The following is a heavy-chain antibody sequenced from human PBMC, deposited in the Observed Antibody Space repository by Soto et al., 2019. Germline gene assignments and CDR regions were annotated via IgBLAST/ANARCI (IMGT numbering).Heavy chain of an antibody. CDR2: ISYDGSNK. CDR3: AKLYVVFNTFDY. CDR1: GFTFSSYG. J-gene: IGHJ4*02. Sequence: QVQLVESGGGVVQPGRSLRLSCAASGFTFSSYGMHWVRQAPGKGLEWVAVISYDGSNKYYADSVKGRFTISRDNSKNTLYLQMNSLRAEDTAVYYCAKLYVVFNTFDYWGQGTLVTVSS. D-gene: IGHD2-15*01. V-gene: IGHV3-30*18.